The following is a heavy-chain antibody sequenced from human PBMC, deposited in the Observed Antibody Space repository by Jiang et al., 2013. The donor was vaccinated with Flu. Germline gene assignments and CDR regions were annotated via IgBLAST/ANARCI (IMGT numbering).Heavy chain of an antibody. V-gene: IGHV4-4*02. CDR3: ARDTDFWSGYRIFDY. D-gene: IGHD3-3*01. Sequence: NPSLKSRVTISVDKSKNQFSLKLSSVTAADTAVYYCARDTDFWSGYRIFDYWGQGTLVTVSS. J-gene: IGHJ4*02.